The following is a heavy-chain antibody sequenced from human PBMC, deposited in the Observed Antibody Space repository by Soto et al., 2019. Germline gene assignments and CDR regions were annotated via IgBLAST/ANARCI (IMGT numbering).Heavy chain of an antibody. CDR1: GASFSGYY. Sequence: ETLSLTCAVYGASFSGYYWSWIRQPPGKGLEWIGEINHSGSTNYNPSLKSRVTISVDTSKNQFSLKLSSVTAADTAVYYCARAYYYYYYGMDVWGQGTTVTV. J-gene: IGHJ6*02. CDR2: INHSGST. CDR3: ARAYYYYYYGMDV. V-gene: IGHV4-34*01.